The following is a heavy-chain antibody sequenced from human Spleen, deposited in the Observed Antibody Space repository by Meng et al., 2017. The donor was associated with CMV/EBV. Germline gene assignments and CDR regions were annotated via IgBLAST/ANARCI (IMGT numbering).Heavy chain of an antibody. CDR1: GYTFTSYY. CDR2: INPSGSST. Sequence: ASVKVSCKASGYTFTSYYMHWVRQAPGQGLEWMGIINPSGSSTSFAQTFQGRVTITRNTSITTAYMELSSLRSEDTAMYYCARIFTDRLHFLFFWGQGTLVTVSS. J-gene: IGHJ4*02. D-gene: IGHD4-11*01. CDR3: ARIFTDRLHFLFF. V-gene: IGHV1-46*01.